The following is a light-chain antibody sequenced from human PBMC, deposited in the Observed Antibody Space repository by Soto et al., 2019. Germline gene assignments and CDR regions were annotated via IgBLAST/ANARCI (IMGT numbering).Light chain of an antibody. CDR2: GAS. CDR3: QQYGGSPPFT. V-gene: IGKV3-20*01. CDR1: QSVSSSY. J-gene: IGKJ3*01. Sequence: EIVLTQSPGTLSLSPGERATLSCRASQSVSSSYLAWYQQKPGQAPRLLISGASSRATGIPDRFSGSGSGTAFTLTSSRLAPEDFAVYDCQQYGGSPPFTFGPGTKVDIK.